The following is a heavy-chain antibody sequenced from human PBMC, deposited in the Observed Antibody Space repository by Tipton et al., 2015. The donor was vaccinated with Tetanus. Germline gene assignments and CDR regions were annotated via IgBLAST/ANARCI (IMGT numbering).Heavy chain of an antibody. CDR3: ARDQGGLGELSFCPLDY. CDR2: ISAYNGNT. V-gene: IGHV1-18*01. CDR1: GYTFTSYG. J-gene: IGHJ4*02. Sequence: QMQLVQSGAEVKKPGASVKVSCKASGYTFTSYGISWVRQAPGQGLEWMGWISAYNGNTNYAQKLQGRVTMTTDTSTSTAYMELRSLRSDDTAVYYCARDQGGLGELSFCPLDYWGQGTLVTVSS. D-gene: IGHD3-16*02.